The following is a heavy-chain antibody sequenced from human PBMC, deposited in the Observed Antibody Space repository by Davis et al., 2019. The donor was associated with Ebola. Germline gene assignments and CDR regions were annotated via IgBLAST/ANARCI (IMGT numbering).Heavy chain of an antibody. CDR3: ARHDYGDSHFDY. CDR1: GFTFSSYA. J-gene: IGHJ4*02. D-gene: IGHD4-17*01. V-gene: IGHV3-23*01. Sequence: GESLKISCAASGFTFSSYAMSWVRPAPGKGLEWVSAISGRGGSTYYADSVKGRFTISRDNSKNTLYLQMNSLRAEDTAVYYCARHDYGDSHFDYWGQGTLVTVSS. CDR2: ISGRGGST.